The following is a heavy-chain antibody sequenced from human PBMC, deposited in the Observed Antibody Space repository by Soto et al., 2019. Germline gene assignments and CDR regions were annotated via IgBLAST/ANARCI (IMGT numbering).Heavy chain of an antibody. CDR3: ARDAVGWYIWGWFDP. J-gene: IGHJ5*02. CDR1: GGSISSSNG. D-gene: IGHD6-19*01. CDR2: IYHSGST. Sequence: SETLSLTCAVSGGSISSSNGWSWVRQPPGKGREGIGEIYHSGSTNYNPSLNTRVTISVDKSKNQFSLKLSSVTAADTAVYYFARDAVGWYIWGWFDPWGQGTLVTVSS. V-gene: IGHV4-4*02.